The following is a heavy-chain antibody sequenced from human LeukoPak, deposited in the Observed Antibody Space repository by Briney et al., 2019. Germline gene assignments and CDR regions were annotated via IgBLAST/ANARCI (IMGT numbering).Heavy chain of an antibody. Sequence: PAGSLRLSCAASAFTGNSNYRSWVRHAPGKGLEWCFIIYSGGSTYYANSVKGRFTLSRDNSKNTLYLQMNSLRAEDTAVYYCAKDARRSSGWWFFDHWGQGTLVTVSS. D-gene: IGHD6-19*01. CDR3: AKDARRSSGWWFFDH. J-gene: IGHJ4*02. CDR1: AFTGNSNY. CDR2: IYSGGST. V-gene: IGHV3-53*01.